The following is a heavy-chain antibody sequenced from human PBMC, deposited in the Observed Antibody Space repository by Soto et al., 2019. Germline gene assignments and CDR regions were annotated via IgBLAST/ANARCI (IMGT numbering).Heavy chain of an antibody. CDR3: ASGFYDFWSGLGL. CDR2: IDPSDSYT. D-gene: IGHD3-3*01. Sequence: GESLKISCKGSGYSFTGYWISWVRQMPGKGLEWMGRIDPSDSYTNYSPSFQGHVTISADKSISTAYLQWSSLKASDTAMYYCASGFYDFWSGLGLWGQGTLVIVSS. CDR1: GYSFTGYW. V-gene: IGHV5-10-1*01. J-gene: IGHJ4*02.